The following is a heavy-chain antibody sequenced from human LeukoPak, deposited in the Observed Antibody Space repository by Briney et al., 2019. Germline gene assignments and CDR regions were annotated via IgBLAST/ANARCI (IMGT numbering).Heavy chain of an antibody. CDR3: ARDVRVYSSSSPPGY. CDR1: GFTFDDYG. Sequence: GGSLRLSCAASGFTFDDYGMSWVRQAPGKGLEWVSGINWNGGSTGYANSVKGRFIISRDNAKNSLYLQMNSLRAEDTALYYCARDVRVYSSSSPPGYWGQGTLVTVSS. V-gene: IGHV3-20*04. J-gene: IGHJ4*02. D-gene: IGHD6-6*01. CDR2: INWNGGST.